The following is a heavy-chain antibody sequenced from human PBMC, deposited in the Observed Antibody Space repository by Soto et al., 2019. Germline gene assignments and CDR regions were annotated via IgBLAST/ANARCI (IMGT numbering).Heavy chain of an antibody. CDR3: TTDSSNSY. CDR2: IKSKTDGGTT. V-gene: IGHV3-15*07. J-gene: IGHJ4*02. D-gene: IGHD6-13*01. Sequence: GGSLRLSCAASSFTLNDAWMNWVRQAPGKGLEWVGRIKSKTDGGTTDYAAPVKGRFTISRNDSRNTLHLQMNSLKTEDTAVYYCTTDSSNSYWGQGTVVTVSS. CDR1: SFTLNDAW.